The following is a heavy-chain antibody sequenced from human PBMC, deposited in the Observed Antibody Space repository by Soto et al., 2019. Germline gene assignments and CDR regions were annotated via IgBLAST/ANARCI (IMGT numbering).Heavy chain of an antibody. J-gene: IGHJ6*02. Sequence: SETLSLTCTVSGGSISSSSYYWGWIRQPPGKGLEWIGSIYYSGSTYYNPSLKSRVTISVDTSKNQFSLKLSSVTAADTAVYYCARVEYCGGDCYRGYYGMDVWGQGTTVTVSS. CDR1: GGSISSSSYY. V-gene: IGHV4-39*07. CDR3: ARVEYCGGDCYRGYYGMDV. D-gene: IGHD2-21*02. CDR2: IYYSGST.